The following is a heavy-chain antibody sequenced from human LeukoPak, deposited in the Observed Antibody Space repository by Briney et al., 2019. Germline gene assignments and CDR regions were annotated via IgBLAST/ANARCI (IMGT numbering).Heavy chain of an antibody. CDR3: TRHAGDLATIKIDF. D-gene: IGHD7-27*01. CDR1: GYSFVSYW. Sequence: GESLKISCKGSGYSFVSYWIGWVRQMPGKGLEWMGFVYPGDSDTRYSPSFQGQVTISADKSNSTAYLQWSSLKASDTATYYCTRHAGDLATIKIDFWGQGTLVTVSS. CDR2: VYPGDSDT. V-gene: IGHV5-51*01. J-gene: IGHJ4*02.